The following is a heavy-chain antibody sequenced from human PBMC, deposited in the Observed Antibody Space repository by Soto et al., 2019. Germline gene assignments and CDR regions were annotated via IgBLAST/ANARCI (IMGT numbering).Heavy chain of an antibody. V-gene: IGHV4-59*08. CDR2: IYYGGSI. Sequence: PSETLSLTCTVSGDSISSYYWTWIRQPPGKGLEWIAFIYYGGSINYNPSLKSRVAISVDTSKNQFSLNLNSVTAADTAVYYCARPGLDWGSLKYWGQGTRVTVSS. CDR3: ARPGLDWGSLKY. CDR1: GDSISSYY. J-gene: IGHJ4*02. D-gene: IGHD3-9*01.